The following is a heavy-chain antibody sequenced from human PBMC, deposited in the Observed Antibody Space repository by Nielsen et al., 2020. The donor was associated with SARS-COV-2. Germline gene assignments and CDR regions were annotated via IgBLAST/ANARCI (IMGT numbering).Heavy chain of an antibody. CDR1: GYTFTNNY. V-gene: IGHV1-46*01. Sequence: ASVKVSCKASGYTFTNNYMHWVQQAPGQGLEWMGIITPIGATTTYARKFEGRVTLTRDTSTGTVYMELSRLRPEDTAVYYCAREWDDYESSAYDYWGQGTLVTVSP. D-gene: IGHD3-22*01. CDR2: ITPIGATT. J-gene: IGHJ4*02. CDR3: AREWDDYESSAYDY.